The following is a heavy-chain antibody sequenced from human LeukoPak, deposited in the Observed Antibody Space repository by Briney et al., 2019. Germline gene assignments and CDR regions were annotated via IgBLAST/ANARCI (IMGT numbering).Heavy chain of an antibody. D-gene: IGHD5-18*01. J-gene: IGHJ3*02. CDR2: IRYDGSNK. Sequence: GGSLRLSCAASGFTFSSYGMHWVRQAPGKGREGVAFIRYDGSNKYYADSVKGRFTISRDNSKDTLYLQMNSLRAEDTAVYYCAKDLRGYSYGSDAFDIWGQGTMVTVSS. CDR1: GFTFSSYG. CDR3: AKDLRGYSYGSDAFDI. V-gene: IGHV3-30*02.